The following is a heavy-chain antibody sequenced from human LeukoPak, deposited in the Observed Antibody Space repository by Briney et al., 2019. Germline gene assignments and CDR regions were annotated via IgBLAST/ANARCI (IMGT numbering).Heavy chain of an antibody. V-gene: IGHV3-23*01. J-gene: IGHJ4*02. CDR1: GFTFNTYA. Sequence: GGSLRLSCAASGFTFNTYAMSWVRQAPGKGLELVSAISGGDTGTYYADSVKGRFTISRGNSKNTLYLQMNSLRVDDTAVYFCAKGLYYYYGSGSYTLDFWGQGTQVTVSS. D-gene: IGHD3-10*01. CDR3: AKGLYYYYGSGSYTLDF. CDR2: ISGGDTGT.